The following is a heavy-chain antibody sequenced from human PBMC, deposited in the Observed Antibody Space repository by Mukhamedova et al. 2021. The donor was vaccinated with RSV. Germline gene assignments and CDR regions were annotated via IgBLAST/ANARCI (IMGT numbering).Heavy chain of an antibody. J-gene: IGHJ4*02. D-gene: IGHD6-6*01. CDR2: ISSSGTTV. CDR3: ARVRSSWSPDY. V-gene: IGHV3-48*03. Sequence: GKVLEWVSYISSSGTTVYYADSVKGRFTVSRDNAKNSLFLQMSSLRAEDTAVYYCARVRSSWSPDYCCQGTLVTVSS.